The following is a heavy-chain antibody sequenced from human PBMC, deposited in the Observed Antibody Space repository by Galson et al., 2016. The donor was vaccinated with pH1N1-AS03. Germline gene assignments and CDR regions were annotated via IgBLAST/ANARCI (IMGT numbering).Heavy chain of an antibody. V-gene: IGHV3-7*01. D-gene: IGHD2-2*01. CDR3: ARGWPLVVPGTIVRYYYYMDV. CDR1: GFMFSKYW. J-gene: IGHJ6*03. Sequence: SLRLSCAASGFMFSKYWVNWVRQAPGKGLEWVANIKEDGSEKDHVDPVKGRFTISRDNAKYSLYLHMNSLRAEDTAVYYCARGWPLVVPGTIVRYYYYMDVWGKGTTVTVSS. CDR2: IKEDGSEK.